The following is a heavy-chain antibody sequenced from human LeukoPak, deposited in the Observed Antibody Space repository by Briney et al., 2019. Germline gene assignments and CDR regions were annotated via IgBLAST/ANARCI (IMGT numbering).Heavy chain of an antibody. CDR3: AREGTDMSPLDY. V-gene: IGHV3-21*01. J-gene: IGHJ4*02. Sequence: PGGSLRLSCAASGFTFSSYSMKCVRQAPGKGLEWVSSISSSSSYTYYADSVKGRFTISRDNAKNSLYLQMNSLRAEDTAVYYCAREGTDMSPLDYWGQGTLVTVSS. CDR1: GFTFSSYS. D-gene: IGHD5-18*01. CDR2: ISSSSSYT.